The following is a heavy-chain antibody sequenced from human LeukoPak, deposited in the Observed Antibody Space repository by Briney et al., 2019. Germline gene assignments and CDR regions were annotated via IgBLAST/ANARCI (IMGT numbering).Heavy chain of an antibody. CDR1: GFTFSSHW. CDR3: AKEGKTRNWNYSQAKPVY. V-gene: IGHV3-74*01. D-gene: IGHD1-7*01. J-gene: IGHJ4*02. CDR2: INSDGSST. Sequence: PGGSLRLSCAASGFTFSSHWMHWVHQAPGKGLVWVSRINSDGSSTSYADSVRGRFTISRDNAKNTLYLQMNSLRAEDTAVYYCAKEGKTRNWNYSQAKPVYWGQGTLVTVSS.